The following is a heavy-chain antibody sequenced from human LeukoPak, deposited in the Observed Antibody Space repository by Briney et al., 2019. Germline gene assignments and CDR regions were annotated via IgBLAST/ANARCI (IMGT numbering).Heavy chain of an antibody. D-gene: IGHD2-15*01. CDR2: FSYSGST. V-gene: IGHV4-59*01. CDR1: GGSISNYY. Sequence: SETLSLTCTVSGGSISNYYWNWIRQPPGKGLEWIGSFSYSGSTNYNPSLESRVTISVDTSKNHFSLKLTSVTAADAAVYYCARMVVVAAREPYFDYWGQGTLVTVSS. CDR3: ARMVVVAAREPYFDY. J-gene: IGHJ4*02.